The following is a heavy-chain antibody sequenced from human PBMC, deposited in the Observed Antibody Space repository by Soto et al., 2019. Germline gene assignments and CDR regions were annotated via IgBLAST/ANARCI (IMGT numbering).Heavy chain of an antibody. CDR3: ARDRGYYDSSASSAGY. V-gene: IGHV3-21*01. J-gene: IGHJ4*02. CDR2: VSSSSSYI. CDR1: GFTFSSYS. Sequence: GGSLRLSCAASGFTFSSYSMNWVRQAPGKGLEWVSSVSSSSSYIYYADSVKGRFTISRDNAKNSLYLQMNSLRAEDTAVYYCARDRGYYDSSASSAGYWGQGTLVPYPQ. D-gene: IGHD3-22*01.